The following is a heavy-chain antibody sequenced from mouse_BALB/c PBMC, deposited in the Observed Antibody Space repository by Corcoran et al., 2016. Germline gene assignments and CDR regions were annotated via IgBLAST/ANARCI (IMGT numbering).Heavy chain of an antibody. CDR3: ARGRARAPYYFDY. D-gene: IGHD3-1*01. Sequence: EVQLQQSGAELVKPGASVKLSCTASGFNIKDTYMHWVKQRPEQGLEWIGRIDPANGNTKYDPKFQGKATITADTSSNTAYLQLSSLTSEDTAVYYCARGRARAPYYFDYWGHGTTLTVSS. J-gene: IGHJ2*01. CDR2: IDPANGNT. V-gene: IGHV14-3*02. CDR1: GFNIKDTY.